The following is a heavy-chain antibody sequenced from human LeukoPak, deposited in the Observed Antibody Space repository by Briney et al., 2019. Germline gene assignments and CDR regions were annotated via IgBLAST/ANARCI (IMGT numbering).Heavy chain of an antibody. D-gene: IGHD6-13*01. CDR3: ARSRIGTYFDD. V-gene: IGHV3-48*01. CDR1: GFAFSGYS. Sequence: GGSLRLSCAASGFAFSGYSMNWVRQAPGKGLEWLSYISSGSSTIYYADSVKGRFTISRDNAKNSPHLQMTSLRAPDTSLYYCARSRIGTYFDDGGQGTLVTVSS. J-gene: IGHJ4*02. CDR2: ISSGSSTI.